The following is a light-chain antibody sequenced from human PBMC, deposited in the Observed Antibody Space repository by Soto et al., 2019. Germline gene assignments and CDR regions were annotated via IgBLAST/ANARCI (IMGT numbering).Light chain of an antibody. J-gene: IGKJ5*01. V-gene: IGKV3-11*01. CDR2: DVF. CDR1: QSISIY. CDR3: QQSSNWPPEIT. Sequence: EIVLTQSPGTLSLSPGERATLSCRASQSISIYLAWYQQKPGQAPRLLIYDVFNRATGIPARFSGSGSGTDFTLTISSLEPEDFAVYYCQQSSNWPPEITFGQGTRLEIK.